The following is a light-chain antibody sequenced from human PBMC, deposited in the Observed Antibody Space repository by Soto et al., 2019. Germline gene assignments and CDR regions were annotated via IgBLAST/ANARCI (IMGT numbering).Light chain of an antibody. CDR3: QQYDDSQGFI. J-gene: IGKJ3*01. V-gene: IGKV3-20*01. Sequence: DIVLTQSPVTLSLSPGDRATLSCRASQTVNIRYLAWYQQRPGQAPRLLIYGASNRATAIPGRFSGSGSGTDFTITISRLEPEDFTVYYCQQYDDSQGFIFGPGTKVDLK. CDR1: QTVNIRY. CDR2: GAS.